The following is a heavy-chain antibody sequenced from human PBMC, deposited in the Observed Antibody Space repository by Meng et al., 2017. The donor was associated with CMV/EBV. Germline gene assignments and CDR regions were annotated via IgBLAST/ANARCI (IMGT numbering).Heavy chain of an antibody. CDR2: IYWDDDK. CDR3: AHRLHGSGSYYPYYFDY. J-gene: IGHJ4*02. D-gene: IGHD3-10*01. V-gene: IGHV2-5*02. Sequence: QTTLKESGPTLVNPTPTLTLTCTFSGFSLSTSGVGVGWIRQPPGKALEWLALIYWDDDKRYSPSLKSRLTITKDTSKNQVVLTMTNMDPVDTATYYCAHRLHGSGSYYPYYFDYWGQGTLVTVSS. CDR1: GFSLSTSGVG.